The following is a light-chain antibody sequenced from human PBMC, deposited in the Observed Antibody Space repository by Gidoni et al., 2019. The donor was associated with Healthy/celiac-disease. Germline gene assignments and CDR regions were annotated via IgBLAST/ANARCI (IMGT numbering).Light chain of an antibody. CDR2: DNN. J-gene: IGLJ1*01. CDR1: SSNIGNNY. CDR3: GTWDSSLSYNYV. Sequence: QSVLTQPPSVSAAPGPKVTISCSGSSSNIGNNYVSWYQQLPGTAPKLLIYDNNKRPSGIPDRFSGSKSGTSATLGITGLQTGDEADYYCGTWDSSLSYNYVFGTGTKVTVL. V-gene: IGLV1-51*01.